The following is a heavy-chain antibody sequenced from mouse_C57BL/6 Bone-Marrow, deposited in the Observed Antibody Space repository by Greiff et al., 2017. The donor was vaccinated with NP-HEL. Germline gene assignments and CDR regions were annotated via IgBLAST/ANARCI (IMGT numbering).Heavy chain of an antibody. J-gene: IGHJ3*01. D-gene: IGHD2-2*01. CDR3: ATMVTRSWFAY. Sequence: QVQLQQPGAELVKPGASVKLSCKASGYTFTSYWMHWVKQRPGQGLEWIGMIHPNSGSTNYNEKFKSKATLTVDKSSSTAYMQLSSLTSEDSAVYYCATMVTRSWFAYWGQGTLVTVSA. CDR1: GYTFTSYW. V-gene: IGHV1-64*01. CDR2: IHPNSGST.